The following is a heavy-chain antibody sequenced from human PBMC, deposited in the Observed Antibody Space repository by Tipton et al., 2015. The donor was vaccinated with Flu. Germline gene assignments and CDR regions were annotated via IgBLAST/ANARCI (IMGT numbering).Heavy chain of an antibody. CDR2: ISYAGNNK. CDR1: RFTFSTYT. CDR3: VREGDGDYFDY. V-gene: IGHV3-30-3*01. J-gene: IGHJ4*02. Sequence: SLRLSCAASRFTFSTYTMHWVRQAPGKGLEWVAVISYAGNNKYYADSVKGRFTVSRDNSKNTLYLQMDSLRAEDTAVYYCVREGDGDYFDYWGQGTLVTVSS. D-gene: IGHD3-16*01.